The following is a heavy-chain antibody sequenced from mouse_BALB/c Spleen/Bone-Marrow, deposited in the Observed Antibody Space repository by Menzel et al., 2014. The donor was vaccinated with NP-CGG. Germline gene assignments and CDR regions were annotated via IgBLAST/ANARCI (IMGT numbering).Heavy chain of an antibody. J-gene: IGHJ2*01. CDR3: APNYYGKGYFDY. CDR1: GYTFTNYI. V-gene: IGHV1-14*01. CDR2: INPYNDDT. D-gene: IGHD1-1*01. Sequence: VQLKESGPDLVKPGASVKMSCKASGYTFTNYIMHWVKQTPGQGLEWIGYINPYNDDTKYNEKFKNKATLTSDKSSSTAYMELSSLTSDDSAIYYCAPNYYGKGYFDYWGQGTTLTVSS.